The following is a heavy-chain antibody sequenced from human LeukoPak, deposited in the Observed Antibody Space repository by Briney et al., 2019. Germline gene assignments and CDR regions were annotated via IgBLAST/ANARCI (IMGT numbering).Heavy chain of an antibody. CDR1: GVTFYDYV. Sequence: GGSLRLSCAASGVTFYDYVVHWVRHAPGKGLEWVSLISGDGGSTYYADSVKGRFTLSRDNSKNSLYLQMNSLRTEDTALYYCAKDRGSNFDWFYGMDVWGQGTTVTVSS. J-gene: IGHJ6*02. D-gene: IGHD3-9*01. CDR3: AKDRGSNFDWFYGMDV. V-gene: IGHV3-43*02. CDR2: ISGDGGST.